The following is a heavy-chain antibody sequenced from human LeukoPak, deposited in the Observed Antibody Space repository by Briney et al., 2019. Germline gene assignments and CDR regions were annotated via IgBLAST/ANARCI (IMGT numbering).Heavy chain of an antibody. Sequence: ASVKVSCKASGYTFTSYGFSWGRQALGQGLEWMGWISAYNGNTNYAQKLQGRVTMTTDTSTSTAYMELRSLRSDDTAVYYCAREQWLVPFDYWGQGTLVTVSS. V-gene: IGHV1-18*01. D-gene: IGHD6-19*01. J-gene: IGHJ4*02. CDR1: GYTFTSYG. CDR3: AREQWLVPFDY. CDR2: ISAYNGNT.